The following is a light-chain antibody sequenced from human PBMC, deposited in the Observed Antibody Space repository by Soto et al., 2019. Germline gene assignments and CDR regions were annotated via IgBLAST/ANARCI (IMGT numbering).Light chain of an antibody. CDR1: QSISSSN. Sequence: EIVLTQSPGTLSLSLGKRATLSCRASQSISSSNLAWYQQKPGQAPRLLIYGASSRATGIPDRFSGSGSGTDFTLTISRLEPEDFAVYYCQQYGSSPWTFGQGTKVEIK. CDR3: QQYGSSPWT. J-gene: IGKJ1*01. V-gene: IGKV3-20*01. CDR2: GAS.